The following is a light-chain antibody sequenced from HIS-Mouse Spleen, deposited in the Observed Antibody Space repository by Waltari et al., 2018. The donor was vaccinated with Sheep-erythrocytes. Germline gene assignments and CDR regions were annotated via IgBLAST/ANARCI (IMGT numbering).Light chain of an antibody. V-gene: IGLV2-8*01. CDR3: SSYAGSNNWV. CDR1: SSDVGGYNY. J-gene: IGLJ3*02. CDR2: EVS. Sequence: QSALTQPPSASGSPGQSVTISCTGTSSDVGGYNYVSWYQQHPGKAPKPMIYEVSKRPSGVPDRCSGAKSGNPASLTVSGLQAEDEADYYCSSYAGSNNWVFGGGTKLTVL.